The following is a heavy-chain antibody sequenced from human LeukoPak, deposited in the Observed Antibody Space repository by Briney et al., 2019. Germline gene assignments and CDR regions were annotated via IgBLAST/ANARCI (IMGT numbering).Heavy chain of an antibody. D-gene: IGHD3-10*01. Sequence: PGGSLRLSCAASGFTFDVYAMHWVRQAPGKGLEWVSGISWNSGSIGYADSVKGRFTISRDNAKNSLYLQMNSLRAEDTALYYCAKDIGITMVRGVILGAFDIWGQGTMVTVSS. V-gene: IGHV3-9*01. CDR3: AKDIGITMVRGVILGAFDI. J-gene: IGHJ3*02. CDR2: ISWNSGSI. CDR1: GFTFDVYA.